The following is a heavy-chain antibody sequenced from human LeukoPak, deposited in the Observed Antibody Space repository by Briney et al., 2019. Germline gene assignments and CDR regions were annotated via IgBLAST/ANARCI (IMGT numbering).Heavy chain of an antibody. CDR3: ARVPYCSGGSCYSVVPWFDP. V-gene: IGHV4-61*02. CDR1: GGSISSGNYY. J-gene: IGHJ5*02. CDR2: IYTSGSI. D-gene: IGHD2-15*01. Sequence: SQTLSLTCTVSGGSISSGNYYWNWIRQPAGKGLEWIGRIYTSGSINYNPSLKSRVTISVDTSKNQFSLKLSSVTAADTAVYYCARVPYCSGGSCYSVVPWFDPWGQGTLVTVSS.